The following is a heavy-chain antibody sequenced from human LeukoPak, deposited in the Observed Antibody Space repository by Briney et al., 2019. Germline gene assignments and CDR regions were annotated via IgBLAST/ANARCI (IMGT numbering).Heavy chain of an antibody. CDR1: GFTVSSDY. CDR2: IYSGGST. Sequence: GGSLRLSCAASGFTVSSDYMSWVRQAPGKGLEWVSVIYSGGSTYYADYVKGRFTISRDKSKNTVYLQMNSLRFEDTAMYYCARNWFDPWGQGTLVTVSS. J-gene: IGHJ5*02. V-gene: IGHV3-53*05. CDR3: ARNWFDP.